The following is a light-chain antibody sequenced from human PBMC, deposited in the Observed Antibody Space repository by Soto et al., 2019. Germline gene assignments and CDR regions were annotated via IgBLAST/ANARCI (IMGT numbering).Light chain of an antibody. V-gene: IGKV3-20*01. Sequence: EIVLTQSPGTLSLSPGERATLSCRASQSVSGSYLAWYQQKPGQAPRLLMYGASSRATGIQDRFSGSGSGTDFTLTISRLEPEDFAVYYCQQYDSSPTFGPGTKVDIK. CDR1: QSVSGSY. J-gene: IGKJ3*01. CDR3: QQYDSSPT. CDR2: GAS.